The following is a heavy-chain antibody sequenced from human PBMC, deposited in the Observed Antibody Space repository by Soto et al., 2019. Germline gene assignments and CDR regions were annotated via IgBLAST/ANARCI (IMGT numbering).Heavy chain of an antibody. V-gene: IGHV1-3*01. CDR2: IIAGNGNT. D-gene: IGHD5-12*01. CDR3: AREGGSGYDFGPFDY. CDR1: GYTFTNYA. Sequence: ASVEVSCRASGYTFTNYAMHWVRQAPGQRLEWMGWIIAGNGNTSYAQKFQGRVTMTRDTSTSTVYMELSSLRSEDTAVYYCAREGGSGYDFGPFDYWGQGTLVTVSS. J-gene: IGHJ4*02.